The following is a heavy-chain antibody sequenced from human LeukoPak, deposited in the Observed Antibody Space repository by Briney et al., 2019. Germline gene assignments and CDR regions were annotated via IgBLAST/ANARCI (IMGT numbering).Heavy chain of an antibody. CDR1: GFTFSSYG. CDR3: AREIEYSSSSEFDY. V-gene: IGHV3-30*02. D-gene: IGHD6-6*01. J-gene: IGHJ4*02. CDR2: IRYDGSNK. Sequence: GGSLRLSCAASGFTFSSYGMHWVRQAPGKGLEWVAFIRYDGSNKYYADSVKGRFTISRDNSKNTLYLQMGSLRAEDMAVYYCAREIEYSSSSEFDYWGQGTLVTVSS.